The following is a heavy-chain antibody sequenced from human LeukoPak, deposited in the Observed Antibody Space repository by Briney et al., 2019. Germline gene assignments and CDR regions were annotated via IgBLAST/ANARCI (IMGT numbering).Heavy chain of an antibody. CDR2: IYTSGST. J-gene: IGHJ4*02. D-gene: IGHD5-24*01. V-gene: IGHV4-61*05. Sequence: SETLSLTCTVSGGSISSSSYYWGWVRQPPGKGLEWIGRIYTSGSTNYNPSLKSRVTISVDKSKNQFSLKLSSVTAADTAMYYCARGRVEMATIDFDCWGQGTLVTVSS. CDR1: GGSISSSSYY. CDR3: ARGRVEMATIDFDC.